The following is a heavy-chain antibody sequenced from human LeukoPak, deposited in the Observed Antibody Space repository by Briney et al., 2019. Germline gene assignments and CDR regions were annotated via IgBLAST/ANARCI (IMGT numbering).Heavy chain of an antibody. CDR3: ARGLVGLTPHAGVFQI. D-gene: IGHD1-26*01. CDR2: IYSNGST. V-gene: IGHV4-59*01. Sequence: SETLSLTCIVSGGSFSSSYWSWIRQPPGKGLEWIAYIYSNGSTNSNPSLKSRVTIAVDMSQSQFSLKLSSVTAADTAVYYCARGLVGLTPHAGVFQIWGQGTKVTVSS. J-gene: IGHJ3*02. CDR1: GGSFSSSY.